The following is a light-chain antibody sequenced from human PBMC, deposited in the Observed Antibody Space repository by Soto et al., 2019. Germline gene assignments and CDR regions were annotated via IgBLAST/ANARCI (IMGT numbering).Light chain of an antibody. V-gene: IGLV2-14*01. J-gene: IGLJ2*01. CDR3: SSQTGSATVL. CDR2: EVS. Sequence: QSALTQPASVSGSPVQSITISCTGTIIYVGSYNFVSWYQQFPGKAPKLMIYEVSNQPSGVSDRFSGSKSGNTASLIISGLQAEDEADYYCSSQTGSATVLFGGGTKVTVL. CDR1: IIYVGSYNF.